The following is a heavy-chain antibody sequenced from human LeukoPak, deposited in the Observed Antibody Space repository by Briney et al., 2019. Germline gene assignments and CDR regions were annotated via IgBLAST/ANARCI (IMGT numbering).Heavy chain of an antibody. CDR1: GFTFSTYG. V-gene: IGHV3-30*02. Sequence: GGSLRLSCAASGFTFSTYGMHWVRQAPGKGLEWVAFIRYDGGSKYYADSVKGRFTISKDNSNNTLYLQMNSLRAEDTAVYYCARVLVVAATPMDVWGKGTTVTVSS. CDR3: ARVLVVAATPMDV. CDR2: IRYDGGSK. J-gene: IGHJ6*03. D-gene: IGHD2-15*01.